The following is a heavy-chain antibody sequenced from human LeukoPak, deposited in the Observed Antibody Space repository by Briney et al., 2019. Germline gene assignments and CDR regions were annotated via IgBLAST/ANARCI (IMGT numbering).Heavy chain of an antibody. V-gene: IGHV4-4*07. CDR2: IYSSGST. J-gene: IGHJ4*02. CDR3: ARGGGDTMVRGVIWNY. CDR1: GVSITSYY. D-gene: IGHD3-10*01. Sequence: PSETLSLTCTVSGVSITSYYWSWIRQPAGKGLEWIGRIYSSGSTNYNPSLKSRVTMSVDTSKNHFSLKLTSVTAADTAAYYCARGGGDTMVRGVIWNYWGQGTLVTVSS.